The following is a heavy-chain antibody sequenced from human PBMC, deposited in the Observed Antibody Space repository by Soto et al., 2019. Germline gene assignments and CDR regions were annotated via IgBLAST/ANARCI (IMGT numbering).Heavy chain of an antibody. J-gene: IGHJ6*02. CDR1: GCSFTTYG. Sequence: QVQLVQSRGEVKKPGASVKVSCKTSGCSFTTYGISWVRQAPGQGLEWMGWISGYNGNTNYAQKLKGRLTMTTDTSTSTAYMELRSLTSDDTAVYYCAREGPAPYYYYGMDVWGQGSTVIVSS. V-gene: IGHV1-18*01. CDR2: ISGYNGNT. CDR3: AREGPAPYYYYGMDV.